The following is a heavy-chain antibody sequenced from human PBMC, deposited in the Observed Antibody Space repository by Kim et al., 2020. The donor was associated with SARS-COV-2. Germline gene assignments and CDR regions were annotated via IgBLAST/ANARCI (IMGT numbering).Heavy chain of an antibody. Sequence: GGSLRLSCLASGIPVKASTINWVRQAPGKGLEWVAAMGIYSSYKIYGDSVKGRFAVSTETPAKTVFLQMNSLKTEDTAVYYCARDFFDRPWSGNSHRSCRATTSNFSVDALDGWSQGSTATVSS. V-gene: IGHV3-30*09. CDR1: GIPVKAST. CDR3: ARDFFDRPWSGNSHRSCRATTSNFSVDALDG. D-gene: IGHD3-3*01. J-gene: IGHJ6*02. CDR2: MGIYSSYK.